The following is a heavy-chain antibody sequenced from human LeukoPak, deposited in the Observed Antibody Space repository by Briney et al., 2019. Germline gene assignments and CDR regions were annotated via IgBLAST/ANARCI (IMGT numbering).Heavy chain of an antibody. D-gene: IGHD3-16*01. V-gene: IGHV3-30*02. CDR1: GFTFSNYG. Sequence: GGSLRLSCAASGFTFSNYGMHWVRQAPDKGLEWVAFLQNDGGDIHYADSVGGRFTISRDNSKNTLYLQMNSLRAEDTAVYYCANRRGTQVLGNNIDIWGQGTLVTVSS. J-gene: IGHJ3*02. CDR2: LQNDGGDI. CDR3: ANRRGTQVLGNNIDI.